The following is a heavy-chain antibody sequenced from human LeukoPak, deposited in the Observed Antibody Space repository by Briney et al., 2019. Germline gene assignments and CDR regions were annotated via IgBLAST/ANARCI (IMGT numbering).Heavy chain of an antibody. J-gene: IGHJ5*02. V-gene: IGHV3-30-3*01. Sequence: GGSLRLSCAASGFTFSNSAMHWVRQAPGKGLEWVAVISYDGSNKYYADSVKGRFTISRDNAEDSLYLQMSSLKVEDTAIYYCAREAYSNGYLAAPFDPWGQGTLVTVSS. CDR3: AREAYSNGYLAAPFDP. D-gene: IGHD5-18*01. CDR2: ISYDGSNK. CDR1: GFTFSNSA.